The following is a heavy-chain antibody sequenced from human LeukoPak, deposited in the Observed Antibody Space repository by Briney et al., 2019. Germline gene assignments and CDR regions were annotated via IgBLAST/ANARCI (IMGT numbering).Heavy chain of an antibody. CDR1: GFTFSNYW. CDR2: TNSDGSTT. J-gene: IGHJ6*02. V-gene: IGHV3-74*01. CDR3: GRGNYYGVDI. Sequence: GGSLRLSCAASGFTFSNYWMHWVRQAPGKGLVWVSRTNSDGSTTSHADSVKGRFTISRDNAKNALFLQLNSLRVEDTAVYYCGRGNYYGVDIWGQGTTVTVSS.